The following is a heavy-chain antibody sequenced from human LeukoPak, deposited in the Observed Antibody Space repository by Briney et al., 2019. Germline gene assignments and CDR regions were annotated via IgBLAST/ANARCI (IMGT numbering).Heavy chain of an antibody. J-gene: IGHJ6*04. D-gene: IGHD5-12*01. Sequence: SVKVSCKPSGVTFSSYAISWVRQAPGQGLEWMGGIIPIFATANYAQKCQGRVTITADESTSTAYMELSSLRSEDTAVYYCARDYLVVATITETYYYYYGMDVWGKGTTVTVSS. CDR3: ARDYLVVATITETYYYYYGMDV. V-gene: IGHV1-69*13. CDR1: GVTFSSYA. CDR2: IIPIFATA.